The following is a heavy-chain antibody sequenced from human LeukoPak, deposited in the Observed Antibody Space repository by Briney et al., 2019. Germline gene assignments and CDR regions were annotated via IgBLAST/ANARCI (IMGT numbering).Heavy chain of an antibody. CDR3: AKAGGDSSGQDYNWFDP. CDR1: GYIFTGHY. V-gene: IGHV1-2*02. Sequence: ASVKVSCKASGYIFTGHYMHWVRQAPGQGLEWMGWINPNSGGTNYAQKFQGRVTMTRDTSISTAYMELSRLTSDDTAVYYCAKAGGDSSGQDYNWFDPWGQGTLVTVSS. CDR2: INPNSGGT. D-gene: IGHD3-22*01. J-gene: IGHJ5*02.